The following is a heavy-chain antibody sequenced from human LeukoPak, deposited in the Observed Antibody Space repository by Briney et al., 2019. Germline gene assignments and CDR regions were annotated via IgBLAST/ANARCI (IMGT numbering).Heavy chain of an antibody. CDR2: IYPGDSDT. D-gene: IGHD3-9*01. Sequence: GESLKISGKGSGYIFTSYWIGWVRQMPGKGLDGLGIIYPGDSDTRYSPSLQGQVTISADKSISTAYLQWSRLKASDTAMYYCARADQSTGFDYWGQGTLVTVSS. J-gene: IGHJ4*02. V-gene: IGHV5-51*01. CDR1: GYIFTSYW. CDR3: ARADQSTGFDY.